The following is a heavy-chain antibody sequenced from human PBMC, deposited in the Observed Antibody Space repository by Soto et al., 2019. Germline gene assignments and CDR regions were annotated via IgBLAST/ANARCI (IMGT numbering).Heavy chain of an antibody. CDR1: GGSISSYY. J-gene: IGHJ5*02. CDR2: IHYRGAT. V-gene: IGHV4-59*01. D-gene: IGHD3-10*01. CDR3: ARTGIGGGLGWFDP. Sequence: SETLSLTCTVSGGSISSYYWSWLRQPPGTGLEWIGFIHYRGATNYNPSLKSRVTISVDTSKNQFSLKLSSVTAADTAVYYCARTGIGGGLGWFDPWGQGNLVTVS.